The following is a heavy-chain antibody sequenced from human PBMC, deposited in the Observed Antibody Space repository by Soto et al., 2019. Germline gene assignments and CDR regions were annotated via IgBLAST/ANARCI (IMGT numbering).Heavy chain of an antibody. Sequence: QVQLVESGGGVVQPGRSLRLSCAASGFTFSSYGMHWVRQAPGKGLEWVAVISYDGSNKYYADSVKGRFTISRDNSKNTLYLQMNSLRAEDTAVYYCAKVHGGYTDDDAFDIWGQGTMVTVSS. CDR3: AKVHGGYTDDDAFDI. J-gene: IGHJ3*02. D-gene: IGHD3-22*01. V-gene: IGHV3-30*18. CDR1: GFTFSSYG. CDR2: ISYDGSNK.